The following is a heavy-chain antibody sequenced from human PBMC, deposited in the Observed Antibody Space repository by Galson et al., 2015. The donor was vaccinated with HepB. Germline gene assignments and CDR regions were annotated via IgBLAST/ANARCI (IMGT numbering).Heavy chain of an antibody. J-gene: IGHJ4*02. V-gene: IGHV3-30*02. Sequence: SLRLSCAASGFIFSSYGMYWVRQAPGKGLEWVAFIRDDGSNKYYVESVRGRFTISRDKSKNTLYLQMNNLRTEDTAVYYCAKGGYDCSAYKFFPMHYWGPGTLVTVS. D-gene: IGHD3-22*01. CDR1: GFIFSSYG. CDR2: IRDDGSNK. CDR3: AKGGYDCSAYKFFPMHY.